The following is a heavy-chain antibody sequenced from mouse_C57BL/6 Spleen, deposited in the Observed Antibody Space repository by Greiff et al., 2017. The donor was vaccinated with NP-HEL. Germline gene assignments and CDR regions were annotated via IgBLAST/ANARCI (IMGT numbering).Heavy chain of an antibody. CDR1: GYTFTDYY. CDR2: INPYNGGT. D-gene: IGHD1-1*01. J-gene: IGHJ4*01. V-gene: IGHV1-19*01. CDR3: ARGAVVATDYYAMDY. Sequence: VQLKESGPVLVKPGASVKMSCKASGYTFTDYYMNWVKQSHGKSLEWIGVINPYNGGTSYNQKFKGKATLTVDKSSSTAYMELNSLTSEDSAVYYCARGAVVATDYYAMDYWGQGTSVTVSS.